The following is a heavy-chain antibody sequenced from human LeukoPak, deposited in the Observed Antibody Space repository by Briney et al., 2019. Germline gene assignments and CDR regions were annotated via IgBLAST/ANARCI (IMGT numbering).Heavy chain of an antibody. D-gene: IGHD6-13*01. CDR1: GGSFSGHY. CDR3: ASNHTGIAAD. J-gene: IGHJ4*02. V-gene: IGHV4-34*01. Sequence: PSGTLSLTCAVSGGSFSGHYWSWIRQPPGKGLEWIGEINHSGSTNNNPSLTSRVTISVDTSKNQFSLKLSSVTAADTAVYYCASNHTGIAADWGQGTLVTVSS. CDR2: INHSGST.